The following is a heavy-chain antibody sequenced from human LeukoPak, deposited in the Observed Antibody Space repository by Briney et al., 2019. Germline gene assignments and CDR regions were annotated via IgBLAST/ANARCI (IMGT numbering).Heavy chain of an antibody. J-gene: IGHJ6*02. CDR3: ARDSNWDYYYYYGMDV. CDR1: GGSISSGGYY. Sequence: SQTLSLTCTVSGGSISSGGYYWSWIRQHPGKGLEWIGYIYYSGSTYYSPSLKSRVTISVDTSKNQFSLKLSSVTAADTAVYCCARDSNWDYYYYYGMDVWGQGTTVTVSS. V-gene: IGHV4-31*03. CDR2: IYYSGST. D-gene: IGHD7-27*01.